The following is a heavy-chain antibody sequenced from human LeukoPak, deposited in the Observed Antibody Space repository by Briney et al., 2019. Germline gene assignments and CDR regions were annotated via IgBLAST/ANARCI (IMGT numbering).Heavy chain of an antibody. CDR1: GFTFSSYS. V-gene: IGHV3-21*01. CDR3: ARSFYDYVWGSSDNWFDP. D-gene: IGHD3-16*01. J-gene: IGHJ5*02. Sequence: AGGSLRLSCAASGFTFSSYSMNWVRQAPGQGLEWVSSISSSSSYIYYADSVKGRFTISRDNAKNSLYLQMNSLRAEDTAVYYCARSFYDYVWGSSDNWFDPWGQGTLVTVSS. CDR2: ISSSSSYI.